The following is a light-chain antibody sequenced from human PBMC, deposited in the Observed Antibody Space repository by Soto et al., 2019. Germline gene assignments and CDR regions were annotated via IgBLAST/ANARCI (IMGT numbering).Light chain of an antibody. V-gene: IGKV3-11*01. Sequence: EIVLTQSPGTLSLSPGERATLSCRASQSVGSYLAWYQQKPGQAPRLLIYDAFNRATGFPARFSGSGSGTDFTLTISSLEPEDFAVYYCQQRSHWPPVTFGGGTMVEI. J-gene: IGKJ4*01. CDR2: DAF. CDR3: QQRSHWPPVT. CDR1: QSVGSY.